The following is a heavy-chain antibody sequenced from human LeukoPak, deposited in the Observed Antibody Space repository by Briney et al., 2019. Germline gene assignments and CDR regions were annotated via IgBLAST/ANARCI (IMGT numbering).Heavy chain of an antibody. V-gene: IGHV3-30*02. CDR3: AKRGVVIRVILVGFHKEAYYFDS. J-gene: IGHJ4*02. Sequence: PGGSLRLSCAASGFSFGSYGMHWVRQAPGKGLEWVAFIRYGGSHQFYADSVRGRFTISRDNPKNTLYLQMNSLRAEDTAVYFCAKRGVVIRVILVGFHKEAYYFDSWGQGALVTVSS. D-gene: IGHD3-22*01. CDR1: GFSFGSYG. CDR2: IRYGGSHQ.